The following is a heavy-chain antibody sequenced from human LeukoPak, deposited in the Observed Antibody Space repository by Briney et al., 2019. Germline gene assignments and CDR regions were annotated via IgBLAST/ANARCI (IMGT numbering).Heavy chain of an antibody. CDR2: ISGSGVST. CDR1: GFTLSTNA. J-gene: IGHJ4*02. CDR3: AKDVGKWESLHFFDH. V-gene: IGHV3-23*01. Sequence: GGSLRLSCLTSGFTLSTNAMSWVRQAPGKGLEWVSGISGSGVSTYYADSVKGRFTISRDNSRNSLYPQMNSLRAEDTAVYYCAKDVGKWESLHFFDHWGQGTLVTVSS. D-gene: IGHD1-26*01.